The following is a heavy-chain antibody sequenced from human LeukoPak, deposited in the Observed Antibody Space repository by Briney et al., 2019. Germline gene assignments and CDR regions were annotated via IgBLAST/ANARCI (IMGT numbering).Heavy chain of an antibody. V-gene: IGHV3-30*02. CDR1: GMMFSDTG. Sequence: GGSLRLSCEASGMMFSDTGMHWVRQAPGKGLEWVCCIGHDGNVKYYADSVKGRFTISRDNSNNTLYLQMDSLRPEDTAVYYCAIERSAAVAFDSWGQGTLLIVSS. D-gene: IGHD6-13*01. CDR2: IGHDGNVK. CDR3: AIERSAAVAFDS. J-gene: IGHJ4*02.